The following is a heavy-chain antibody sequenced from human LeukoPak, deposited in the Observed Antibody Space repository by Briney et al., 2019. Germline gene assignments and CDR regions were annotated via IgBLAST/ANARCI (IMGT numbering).Heavy chain of an antibody. CDR1: GGSISSSSYY. J-gene: IGHJ4*02. V-gene: IGHV4-39*07. Sequence: SETLSLTCTVSGGSISSSSYYWGWIRQPPGKGLEWIGSIYYSGSTNYNPSLKSRVTISVDTSKNQFSLKLSSVTAADTAVYYCARSLGWFGESRHTFDYWGQGTLVTVSS. CDR3: ARSLGWFGESRHTFDY. D-gene: IGHD3-10*01. CDR2: IYYSGST.